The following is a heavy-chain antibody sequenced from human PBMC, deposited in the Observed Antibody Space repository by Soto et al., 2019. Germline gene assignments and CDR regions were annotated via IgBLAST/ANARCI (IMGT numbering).Heavy chain of an antibody. V-gene: IGHV2-70*13. CDR3: VRSRCNFNGGAYHDS. CDR1: GFSLTTPRMC. CDR2: IDWVDDR. D-gene: IGHD2-21*01. Sequence: SDPTLVNPTQTLALTCTFSGFSLTTPRMCVSWVRQPPRKALEWLALIDWVDDRFYSTSLKTRLAISKDTSKNQVVLTMANMDPVDTATYYCVRSRCNFNGGAYHDSWGPGTLVTVSS. J-gene: IGHJ4*02.